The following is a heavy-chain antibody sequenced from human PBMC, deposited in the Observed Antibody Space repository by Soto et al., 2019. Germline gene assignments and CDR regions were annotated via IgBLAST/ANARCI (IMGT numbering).Heavy chain of an antibody. CDR1: GFTFSSYS. V-gene: IGHV3-21*01. CDR2: ISSSSSYI. Sequence: GGSLRLSCAASGFTFSSYSMNWVRQAPGKGLEWVSSISSSSSYIYYADSVRGRFTISRDNAENSVYLQMNSLRAGDTAVYYYARAGYDSSGYYFYAMDVWGPGTTVTAP. J-gene: IGHJ6*02. CDR3: ARAGYDSSGYYFYAMDV. D-gene: IGHD3-22*01.